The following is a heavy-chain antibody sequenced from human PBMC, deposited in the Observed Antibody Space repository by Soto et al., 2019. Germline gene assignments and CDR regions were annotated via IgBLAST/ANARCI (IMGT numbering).Heavy chain of an antibody. V-gene: IGHV3-30*18. CDR2: ISYDGSNK. CDR3: AKLLWFGEPHPTYGMDV. Sequence: HPGGSLRLSCAASGFTFSSYGMHWVRQAPGKGLEWVAVISYDGSNKYYADSVKGRFTISRDNSKNTLYLQMNSLRAEDTAVYYCAKLLWFGEPHPTYGMDVWGQGTTVTV. CDR1: GFTFSSYG. J-gene: IGHJ6*02. D-gene: IGHD3-10*01.